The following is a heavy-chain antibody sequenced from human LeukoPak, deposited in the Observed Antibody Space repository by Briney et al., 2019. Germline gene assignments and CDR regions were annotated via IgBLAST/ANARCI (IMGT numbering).Heavy chain of an antibody. D-gene: IGHD3-16*01. CDR3: ARSDLAGLYYYYYMDV. CDR2: IIPIFGTA. Sequence: GASVKVSCKASGGTFSSYAIGWVRQAPGQGLEWMGGIIPIFGTANYAQKFQGRVTITADESTSTAYMELSSLRSEDTAVYYCARSDLAGLYYYYYMDVWGKGTTVTVSS. J-gene: IGHJ6*03. V-gene: IGHV1-69*13. CDR1: GGTFSSYA.